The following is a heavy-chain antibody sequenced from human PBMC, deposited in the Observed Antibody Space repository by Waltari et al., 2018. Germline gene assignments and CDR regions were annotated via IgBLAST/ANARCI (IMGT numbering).Heavy chain of an antibody. CDR1: GFTVTDNY. CDR3: ARDGFPDDYGDYLGY. J-gene: IGHJ4*02. D-gene: IGHD4-17*01. CDR2: IYTDGRT. V-gene: IGHV3-53*01. Sequence: EVQLVESGGGLIQPGGSLILSCAASGFTVTDNYLSWVRQAPGKGLEWVSVIYTDGRTYYADSVKGRFTVSRDDSKNTLYLQMNSLRAEDTAMYYCARDGFPDDYGDYLGYWGQGTLVTVSS.